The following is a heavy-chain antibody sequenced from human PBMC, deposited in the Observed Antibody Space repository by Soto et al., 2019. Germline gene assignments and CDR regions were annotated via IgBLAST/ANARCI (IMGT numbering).Heavy chain of an antibody. Sequence: EVHLVQSGGGLVKPGGSLRLSCAASGFAFSNAWINWVRQAPGKGLEWVGRIKSKAHGGTTDVAAPVRGRFAIARDDSRNIVYVQINSLTAENTAVYYCSTDSYTTLIVVSFDYWGQGTHVTVSS. CDR1: GFAFSNAW. J-gene: IGHJ4*02. CDR2: IKSKAHGGTT. D-gene: IGHD1-26*01. CDR3: STDSYTTLIVVSFDY. V-gene: IGHV3-15*07.